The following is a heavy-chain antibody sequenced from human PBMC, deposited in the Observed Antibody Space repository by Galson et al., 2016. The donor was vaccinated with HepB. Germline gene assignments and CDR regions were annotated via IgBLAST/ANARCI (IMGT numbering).Heavy chain of an antibody. V-gene: IGHV4-39*01. D-gene: IGHD6-19*01. CDR2: IYYSGST. CDR3: ATGIVVAGKMYYHYMDV. CDR1: GGSISSDYY. Sequence: SETLSLTCIVSGGSISSDYYWGWIRQPPGRGLEWIGSIYYSGSTNYNPSLESRVTISVDTSKNHLSLSLRSVTAADTAVYYCATGIVVAGKMYYHYMDVWGKGTSVTVSS. J-gene: IGHJ6*03.